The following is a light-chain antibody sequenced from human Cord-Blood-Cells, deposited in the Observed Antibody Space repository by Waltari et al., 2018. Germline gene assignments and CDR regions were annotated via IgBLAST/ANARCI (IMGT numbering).Light chain of an antibody. CDR3: SSYTSSSTWV. CDR2: EVS. Sequence: QSALTQPPSVSGSPGQSVPISCTGTSSDVGSYNRVPWYQQPPGTAPKLMIYEVSNRPSGVPDRFSGSKSGNTASLTISGLQAEDEADYYCSSYTSSSTWVFGGGTKLTVL. J-gene: IGLJ3*02. V-gene: IGLV2-18*02. CDR1: SSDVGSYNR.